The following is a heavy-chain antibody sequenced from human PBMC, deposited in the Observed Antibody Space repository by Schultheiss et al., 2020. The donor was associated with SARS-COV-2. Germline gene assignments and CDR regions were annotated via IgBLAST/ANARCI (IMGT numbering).Heavy chain of an antibody. CDR1: GFTVNSNY. D-gene: IGHD3-16*01. J-gene: IGHJ4*02. Sequence: GGSLRLSCAASGFTVNSNYMSWVRQAPGKGLEWVSIIYGGGSTYYADSVKGRFTISRDNSKNTLYLQMNSLRTEDTAVYYCARAQVITLDYWGQGTLVTVSS. CDR2: IYGGGST. CDR3: ARAQVITLDY. V-gene: IGHV3-66*02.